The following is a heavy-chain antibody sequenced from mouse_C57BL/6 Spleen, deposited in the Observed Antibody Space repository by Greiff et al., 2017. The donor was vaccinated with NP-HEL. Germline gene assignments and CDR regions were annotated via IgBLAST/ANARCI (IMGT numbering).Heavy chain of an antibody. J-gene: IGHJ3*01. V-gene: IGHV14-1*01. D-gene: IGHD2-5*01. CDR2: IDPEDGDT. CDR3: TTSYYSNYEAY. Sequence: EVQVVESGAELVRPGASVKLSCTASGFNIKDYYMHWVKQRPEQGLEWIGRIDPEDGDTEYAPKFQGKATMTADTSSNTAYLQLSSRTSEDTAVYYCTTSYYSNYEAYWGQGTLVTVSA. CDR1: GFNIKDYY.